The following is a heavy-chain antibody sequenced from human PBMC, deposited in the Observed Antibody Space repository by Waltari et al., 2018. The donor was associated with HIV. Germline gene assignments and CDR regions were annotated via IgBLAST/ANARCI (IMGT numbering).Heavy chain of an antibody. CDR1: GEPFDGYY. CDR3: ARRALWLRPVYYFDY. D-gene: IGHD5-12*01. J-gene: IGHJ4*02. CDR2: INHRRNT. V-gene: IGHV4-34*01. Sequence: QVQLQQWGAGLLKPSETPSPTCAVYGEPFDGYYWSWIRQPPGKRLEWMGEINHRRNTNYNPSLKSRLTMSVDASKNQFSLNLNSVTAADTGVYYCARRALWLRPVYYFDYWGQGALVTVSS.